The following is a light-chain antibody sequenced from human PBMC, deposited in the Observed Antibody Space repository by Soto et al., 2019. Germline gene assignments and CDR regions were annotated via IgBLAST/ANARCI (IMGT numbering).Light chain of an antibody. Sequence: EIVLTQSPGTLSLSPGERATLSCRASQSVSSSYLAWYQHKPGQAPRLLIYDASSRATGIPDRFSGSGSGTDFTLTISRLEPEDFAVYFCHQYGGSPPYTFGQGTRLAIK. CDR2: DAS. CDR3: HQYGGSPPYT. CDR1: QSVSSSY. V-gene: IGKV3-20*01. J-gene: IGKJ2*01.